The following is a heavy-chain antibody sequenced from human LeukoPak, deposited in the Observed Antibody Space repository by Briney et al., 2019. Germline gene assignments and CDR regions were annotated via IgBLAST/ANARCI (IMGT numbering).Heavy chain of an antibody. Sequence: PPGGSLRLSCAASGFTFSTYWMHWVRQAPGKGLVWVSRMNSDGSSTSYADSVKGRLTISRDNAKNTLYLQMNSLRVEDTAVYYCARDGGVTAFDIWGQGTMVTVSS. V-gene: IGHV3-74*01. CDR1: GFTFSTYW. CDR2: MNSDGSST. J-gene: IGHJ3*02. D-gene: IGHD3-16*01. CDR3: ARDGGVTAFDI.